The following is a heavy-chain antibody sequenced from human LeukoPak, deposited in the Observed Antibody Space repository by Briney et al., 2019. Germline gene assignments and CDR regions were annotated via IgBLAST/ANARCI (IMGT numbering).Heavy chain of an antibody. D-gene: IGHD3-22*01. CDR3: ARDPYYYDKFDP. J-gene: IGHJ5*02. V-gene: IGHV1-24*01. Sequence: GASVKVSCKVSGYTLTELCMHWVRQAPGKGLEWMGGCNPEDGETIYAQKFQGRVTMTRDTSISTAYMELSRLRSDDTAVYYCARDPYYYDKFDPWGQGTLVTVSS. CDR2: CNPEDGET. CDR1: GYTLTELC.